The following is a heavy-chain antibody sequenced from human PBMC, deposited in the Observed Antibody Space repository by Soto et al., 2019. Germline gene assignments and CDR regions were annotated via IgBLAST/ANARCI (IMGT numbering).Heavy chain of an antibody. CDR1: GGSFSGYY. J-gene: IGHJ5*02. CDR2: INHSGST. CDR3: ARGRGGWSRNWFDP. V-gene: IGHV4-34*01. D-gene: IGHD6-19*01. Sequence: PSETLSLTCAVYGGSFSGYYWSWIRQPPGKGLEWIGEINHSGSTNYNPSLKSRVTISVDTSKNQFSLKLSSVTAADTAVYYCARGRGGWSRNWFDPWGQGTLVTVSS.